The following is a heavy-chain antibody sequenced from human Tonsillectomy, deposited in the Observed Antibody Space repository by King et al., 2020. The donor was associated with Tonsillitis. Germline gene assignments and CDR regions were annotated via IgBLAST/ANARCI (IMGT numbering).Heavy chain of an antibody. D-gene: IGHD3-22*01. CDR2: ISYDGNTD. J-gene: IGHJ5*02. CDR1: GFTFSTYG. Sequence: VQLVESGGGVVQPGKSLRLSCVASGFTFSTYGMHWVRQAPGKGLEWVAVISYDGNTDFYADAVKGRFTISRDKSKNTLYLQMNSVRAEDTAVYYCAKDAGDSGGFSRGLDPWGQGTLVTVSS. V-gene: IGHV3-30*18. CDR3: AKDAGDSGGFSRGLDP.